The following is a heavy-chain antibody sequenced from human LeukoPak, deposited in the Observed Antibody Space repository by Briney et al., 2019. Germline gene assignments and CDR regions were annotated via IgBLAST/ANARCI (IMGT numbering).Heavy chain of an antibody. V-gene: IGHV4-39*01. CDR1: GGSISGSSYY. Sequence: SETLSLTCTVSGGSISGSSYYWGWIRQPPGKGLEWIGSIYYSGSTYYNPSLKSRVTISVDTSKNQFSLKLSSVTAADTAVYYCARQGYVDYRGQGTLVTVSS. J-gene: IGHJ4*02. CDR3: ARQGYVDY. CDR2: IYYSGST.